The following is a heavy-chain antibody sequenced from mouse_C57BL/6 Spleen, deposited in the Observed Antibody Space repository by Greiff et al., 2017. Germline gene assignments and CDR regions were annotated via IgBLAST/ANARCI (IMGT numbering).Heavy chain of an antibody. D-gene: IGHD1-1*01. J-gene: IGHJ1*03. CDR1: GYTFTSYW. CDR3: ARGDGSSSYWYFDV. CDR2: IDPSDSYT. V-gene: IGHV1-59*01. Sequence: VQLQQPGAELVRPGTSVKSSCKASGYTFTSYWMHWVKQRPGQGLEWIGVIDPSDSYTNYNQKFKGKATLTVDTSSSTAYMQLSSLTSEDSAVYYCARGDGSSSYWYFDVWGTGTTVTVSS.